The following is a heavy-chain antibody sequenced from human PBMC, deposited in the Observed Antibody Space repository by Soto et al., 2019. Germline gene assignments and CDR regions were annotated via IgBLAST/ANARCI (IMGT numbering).Heavy chain of an antibody. Sequence: ASVKVSCKASGYTFTGYWIHWVRQAPGQGLEWMGNINPNTGGTNYAQKFQGRVTWTRDASISTAYMELSRLTSDDTALYYCERTSTRGSSGYDLDHWGQGTLVTVSS. D-gene: IGHD5-12*01. CDR2: INPNTGGT. CDR1: GYTFTGYW. V-gene: IGHV1-2*02. CDR3: ERTSTRGSSGYDLDH. J-gene: IGHJ4*02.